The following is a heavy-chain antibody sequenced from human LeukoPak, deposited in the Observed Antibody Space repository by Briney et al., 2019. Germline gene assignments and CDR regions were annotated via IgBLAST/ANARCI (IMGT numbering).Heavy chain of an antibody. CDR3: ARVRWFGELLYFDY. V-gene: IGHV4-34*01. CDR1: GGSFSGYY. CDR2: INHSGST. J-gene: IGHJ4*02. D-gene: IGHD3-10*01. Sequence: PSETLSLTCAVYGGSFSGYYWSWIRQPPGKGLEWIGEINHSGSTNYNPSLKSRVTISVDTSKNQFSLKLSSVTAADTAVYYCARVRWFGELLYFDYWGQGTLVTVSS.